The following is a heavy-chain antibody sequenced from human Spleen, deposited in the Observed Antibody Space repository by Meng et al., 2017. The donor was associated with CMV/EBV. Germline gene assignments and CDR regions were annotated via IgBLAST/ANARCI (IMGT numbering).Heavy chain of an antibody. CDR3: AARGDDSRGAFDY. J-gene: IGHJ4*02. Sequence: QVQLQGSGPGLVKPSQTLSLTCTVSGGSISSGDYSWSWIRQPPGKGLEWIGYIYYSGSTYYNPSLKSRVTISVDTSKNQFSLKLSSVTAADTAVYYCAARGDDSRGAFDYWGQGTLVTVSS. CDR1: GGSISSGDYS. V-gene: IGHV4-30-4*08. D-gene: IGHD3-3*01. CDR2: IYYSGST.